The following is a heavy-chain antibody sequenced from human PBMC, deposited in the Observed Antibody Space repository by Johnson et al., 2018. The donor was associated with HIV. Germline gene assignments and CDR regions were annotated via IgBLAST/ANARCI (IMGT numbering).Heavy chain of an antibody. CDR2: IKRDGSEK. J-gene: IGHJ3*01. D-gene: IGHD4-17*01. Sequence: VQLVESGGRLVQPGGSLGLSCVTSGFTFSNYLMSWVRQAPGKGLEWVASIKRDGSEKYYVDSVRGRFSVSRDNTKKSLYLQMNSLIAEDTAVYYCAREEGDYGDSITDDVFYFWGQGTVVTVSS. CDR3: AREEGDYGDSITDDVFYF. V-gene: IGHV3-7*01. CDR1: GFTFSNYL.